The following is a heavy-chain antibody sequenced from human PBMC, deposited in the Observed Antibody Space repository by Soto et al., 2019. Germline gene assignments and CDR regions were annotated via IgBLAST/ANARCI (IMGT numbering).Heavy chain of an antibody. D-gene: IGHD3-16*02. CDR2: ISGSGGST. V-gene: IGHV3-23*01. CDR3: AMRNTYYDYVWGSYRYTGSSYYFDY. CDR1: GFTFSSYA. Sequence: LSLTCAASGFTFSSYAMSWVRQAPGKGLEWVSAISGSGGSTYYADSVKGRFTISRDNSKNTLYLQMNSLRAEDTAVYYCAMRNTYYDYVWGSYRYTGSSYYFDYWGQGTLVTVSS. J-gene: IGHJ4*02.